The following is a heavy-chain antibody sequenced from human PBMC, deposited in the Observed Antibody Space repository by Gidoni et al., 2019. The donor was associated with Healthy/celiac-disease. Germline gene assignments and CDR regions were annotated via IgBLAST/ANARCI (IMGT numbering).Heavy chain of an antibody. V-gene: IGHV4-39*07. CDR2: IYYSGST. CDR1: GGSISRSSYY. D-gene: IGHD6-19*01. CDR3: ARLRIAVAGFDY. J-gene: IGHJ4*02. Sequence: QLQLQESGPGLVKPSETLSLTCTVSGGSISRSSYYWGWIRQPPGKGLEWIGSIYYSGSTYYNPSLKSRVTISVDTSKNQFSLKLSSVTAADTAVYYCARLRIAVAGFDYWGQGTLVTVSS.